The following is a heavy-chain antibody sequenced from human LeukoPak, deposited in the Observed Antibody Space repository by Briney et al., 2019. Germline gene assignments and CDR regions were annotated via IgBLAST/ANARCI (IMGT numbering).Heavy chain of an antibody. D-gene: IGHD1-26*01. CDR2: IHSSGST. J-gene: IGHJ5*02. CDR1: SGSISSYY. V-gene: IGHV4-4*07. CDR3: ARNLGSNWFDP. Sequence: SETLSLTCTVSSGSISSYYWSWIRQPAGKGLEWIGRIHSSGSTNYNPSLKSRVTMSLDASKNQFSLRLTSVTAADSAVYFCARNLGSNWFDPWGQGTLVTVSS.